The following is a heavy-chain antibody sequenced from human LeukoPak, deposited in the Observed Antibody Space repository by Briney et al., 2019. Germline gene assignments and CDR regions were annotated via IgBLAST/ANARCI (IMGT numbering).Heavy chain of an antibody. Sequence: GGSLRLSCAASGFTFRSYWMHWARQAPGKGLEWVASINHNGNVNYYVDSVKGRYTISRDNAKNSLYLQMSNLRAEDTAVYFCARGGGLDVWGKGATVTVSS. D-gene: IGHD3-16*01. J-gene: IGHJ6*04. CDR2: INHNGNVN. CDR3: ARGGGLDV. V-gene: IGHV3-7*03. CDR1: GFTFRSYW.